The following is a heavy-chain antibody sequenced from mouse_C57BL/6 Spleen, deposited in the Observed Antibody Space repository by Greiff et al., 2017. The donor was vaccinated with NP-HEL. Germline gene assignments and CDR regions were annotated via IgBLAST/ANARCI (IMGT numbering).Heavy chain of an antibody. J-gene: IGHJ4*01. CDR3: ARGVLRGDYAMDY. Sequence: VQLKESGPELVKPGASVKIPCKASGYTFTDYNMDWVKQSHGKSLEWIGDINPNNGGTIYNQKFKGKATLTVDKSSSTAYMELRSLTSEDTAVYYCARGVLRGDYAMDYWGQGTSVTVSS. CDR2: INPNNGGT. CDR1: GYTFTDYN. V-gene: IGHV1-18*01. D-gene: IGHD1-1*01.